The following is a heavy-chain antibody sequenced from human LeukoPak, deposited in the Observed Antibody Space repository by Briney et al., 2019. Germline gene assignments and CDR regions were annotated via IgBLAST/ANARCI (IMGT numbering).Heavy chain of an antibody. CDR1: GGSISSSDYY. V-gene: IGHV4-30-4*01. CDR3: ARDLYCYGSGSHSEAHGMDV. Sequence: SQTLSLTCTVSGGSISSSDYYWSWVRQPPGKGLEWIGYIYYSGSTYYNPSLKSRVIISVDTSKNQFSLKLSSVTAADTAVYYCARDLYCYGSGSHSEAHGMDVWGQGTTVTVSS. CDR2: IYYSGST. J-gene: IGHJ6*02. D-gene: IGHD3-10*01.